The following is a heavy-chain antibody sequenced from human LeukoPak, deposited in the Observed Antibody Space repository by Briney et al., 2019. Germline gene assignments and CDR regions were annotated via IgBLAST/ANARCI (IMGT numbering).Heavy chain of an antibody. CDR1: GGSISSSY. Sequence: SETLSLTCTVSGGSISSSYWSWIRQPPGKGLEWIGYIYYSGSTTYNPSLKSRVTISVDTSKNQFSLKLGSVTAADTAVYYCARNLYSSSLDYWGQGTLVTVSS. J-gene: IGHJ4*02. CDR3: ARNLYSSSLDY. D-gene: IGHD6-13*01. V-gene: IGHV4-59*08. CDR2: IYYSGST.